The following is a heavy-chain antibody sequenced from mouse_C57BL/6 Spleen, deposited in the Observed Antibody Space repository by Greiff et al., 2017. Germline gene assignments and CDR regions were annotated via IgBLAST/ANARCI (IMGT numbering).Heavy chain of an antibody. V-gene: IGHV1-55*01. D-gene: IGHD2-4*01. J-gene: IGHJ3*01. Sequence: QVQLQQPGAELVKPGASVKMSCTASGYTFTSYWITWVKPRPGQGLEWIGDIYPGSGSTNYNEKFKSKATLTVDTSSSTAYMQLSSLTSEDSAVYYCARSEYDYDGFAYWGQGTLVTVSA. CDR3: ARSEYDYDGFAY. CDR1: GYTFTSYW. CDR2: IYPGSGST.